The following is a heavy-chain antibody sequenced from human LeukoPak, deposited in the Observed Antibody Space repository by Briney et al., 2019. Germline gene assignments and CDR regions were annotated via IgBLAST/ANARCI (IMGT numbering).Heavy chain of an antibody. V-gene: IGHV3-23*01. J-gene: IGHJ5*01. D-gene: IGHD2-15*01. CDR2: IRANGGDT. Sequence: GGSLRLSCAASGFTFREYSMSWVRQAPGKGLEWVSNIRANGGDTYYIDSVKGRFTISRDNSKNTVYSEMNSLRAGDTAVYYCAKGGYTTSFESWGQGTLVTVTS. CDR1: GFTFREYS. CDR3: AKGGYTTSFES.